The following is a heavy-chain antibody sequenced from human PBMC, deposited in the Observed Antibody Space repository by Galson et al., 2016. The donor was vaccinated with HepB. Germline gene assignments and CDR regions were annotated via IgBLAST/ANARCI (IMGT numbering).Heavy chain of an antibody. V-gene: IGHV4-39*07. J-gene: IGHJ4*02. Sequence: SETLSLTCTVSVGSISSTSLYWGWIRQPQGKGLEWIGSIYYSGSTYYNPSLKSRVTISVDTSKNQLSLRLTSVTAAYTAMYYCARGSWGGSFHFNYWGQGTLVTVSS. CDR1: VGSISSTSLY. CDR3: ARGSWGGSFHFNY. CDR2: IYYSGST. D-gene: IGHD1-26*01.